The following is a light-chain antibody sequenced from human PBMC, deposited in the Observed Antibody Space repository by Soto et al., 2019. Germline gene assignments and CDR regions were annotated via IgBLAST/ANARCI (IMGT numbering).Light chain of an antibody. Sequence: EIVLTQSPATLSLSPGESATLSCRASQSVSSYLAWYQQKPGQAPRLLIYDASNRATGIPARFSGSGSGTDVTRTISSLEPEDFGVYYCQQRSNWPLTFGGGTQVEIK. CDR3: QQRSNWPLT. CDR1: QSVSSY. J-gene: IGKJ4*01. V-gene: IGKV3-11*01. CDR2: DAS.